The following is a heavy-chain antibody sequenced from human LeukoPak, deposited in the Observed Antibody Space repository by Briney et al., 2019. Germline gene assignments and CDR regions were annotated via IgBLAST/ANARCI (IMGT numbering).Heavy chain of an antibody. Sequence: SQTLSLTCAISGDSVSNNRAAWNWIRQSPSRGLEWLGRTYYRSKWYNDYAVSVKSRITINPDTSKNQFSLQLNSATPEDTAVYYCARDGSIYGGYPPPFDYWGQGTLATVSS. CDR2: TYYRSKWYN. CDR3: ARDGSIYGGYPPPFDY. D-gene: IGHD5-12*01. J-gene: IGHJ4*02. CDR1: GDSVSNNRAA. V-gene: IGHV6-1*01.